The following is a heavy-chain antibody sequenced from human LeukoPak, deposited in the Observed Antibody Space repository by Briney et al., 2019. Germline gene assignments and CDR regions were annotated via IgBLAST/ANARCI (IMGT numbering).Heavy chain of an antibody. J-gene: IGHJ3*02. CDR2: IYYSGST. CDR1: GGSISSYY. CDR3: ARNLYDEDAFDI. Sequence: SEALSLTCTVSGGSISSYYWSWIRQPPGKGLEWIGYIYYSGSTNYNPSLKSRVTISVDTSKNQFSLELSSVTAADTAVYYCARNLYDEDAFDIWGQGTMVTVSS. D-gene: IGHD3-22*01. V-gene: IGHV4-59*01.